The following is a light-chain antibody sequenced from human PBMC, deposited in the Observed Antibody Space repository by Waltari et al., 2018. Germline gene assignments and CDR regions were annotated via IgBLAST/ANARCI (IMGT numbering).Light chain of an antibody. J-gene: IGLJ1*01. V-gene: IGLV2-14*03. Sequence: QSALTQPASVSGSPGQSITISCTGTRSDVGGYNAVSWYQQHPGQAPKLMIYDVVSRPSGVPNRFSGAKSGNTASLVISGLQADDEADYYCSSYTSSISYVFGTGTKVTVL. CDR1: RSDVGGYNA. CDR3: SSYTSSISYV. CDR2: DVV.